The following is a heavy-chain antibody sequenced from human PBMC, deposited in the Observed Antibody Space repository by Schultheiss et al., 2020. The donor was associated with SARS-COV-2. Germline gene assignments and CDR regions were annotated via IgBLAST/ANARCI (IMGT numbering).Heavy chain of an antibody. CDR2: ISGSGGST. CDR1: RFTFSNHV. D-gene: IGHD3-16*02. CDR3: AYVIPPDY. V-gene: IGHV3-23*01. J-gene: IGHJ4*02. Sequence: GGSLRLSCAASRFTFSNHVMHWVRQAPGKGLEWVSAISGSGGSTYYADSVKGRFTISRDNSKNTLYLQMNSLRAEDTAVYYCAYVIPPDYWGQGTLVTVSS.